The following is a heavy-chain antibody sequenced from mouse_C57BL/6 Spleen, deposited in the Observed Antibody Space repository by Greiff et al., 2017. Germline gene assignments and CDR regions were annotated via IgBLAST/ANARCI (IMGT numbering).Heavy chain of an antibody. CDR3: ARGVYYDYLYFDY. V-gene: IGHV1-26*01. D-gene: IGHD2-4*01. CDR1: GYTFTDYY. J-gene: IGHJ2*01. Sequence: VQLQQSGPELVKPGASVKISCKASGYTFTDYYMNWVKQSHGKSLEWIGDINPNNGGTSYNQKFKGKATLTVDKSSSTAYMELRSLTSEDSAVYYCARGVYYDYLYFDYWGQGTTLTVSS. CDR2: INPNNGGT.